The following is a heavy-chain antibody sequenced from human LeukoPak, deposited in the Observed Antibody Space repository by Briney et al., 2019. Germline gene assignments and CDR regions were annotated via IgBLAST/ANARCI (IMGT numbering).Heavy chain of an antibody. CDR1: GASISGSGYY. J-gene: IGHJ5*02. CDR3: ARPYGDYEGWFDP. Sequence: PSETLSLTCTVSGASISGSGYYWGWIRQPPGKGLEWIGSIYSSGSTYYNPSLKSRVTISVDTSKNQFSLKLSSVTAADTAVYYCARPYGDYEGWFDPWGQGTLVTVSS. CDR2: IYSSGST. D-gene: IGHD4-17*01. V-gene: IGHV4-39*07.